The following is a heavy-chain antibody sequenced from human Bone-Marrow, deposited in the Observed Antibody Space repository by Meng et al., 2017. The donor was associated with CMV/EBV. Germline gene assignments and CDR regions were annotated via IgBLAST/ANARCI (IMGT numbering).Heavy chain of an antibody. V-gene: IGHV3-15*01. CDR3: SNITMGY. CDR1: GFTFNNAW. D-gene: IGHD3-10*01. Sequence: RLSCAGSGFTFNNAWMSWVRQAPGKGLEWVGRIKSNTDGGTTDYAAVVKGRFTISRDDSENMLYLQMNSLKTEDTAVYYCSNITMGYWGQGTLVTVSS. J-gene: IGHJ4*02. CDR2: IKSNTDGGTT.